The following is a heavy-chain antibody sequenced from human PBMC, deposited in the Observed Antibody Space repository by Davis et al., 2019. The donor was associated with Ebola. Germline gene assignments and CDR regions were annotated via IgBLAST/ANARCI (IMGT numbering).Heavy chain of an antibody. D-gene: IGHD6-19*01. CDR3: ARESRSSGWDFDF. Sequence: GESLKISCAASGFTFRSYALHWVRQAPGQGLEWVALISHDGTNRYYADSVMGRFSISRDNSKNALYLQMNGLTPEDTAVYFCARESRSSGWDFDFWGQGTLVTVSS. J-gene: IGHJ4*02. CDR1: GFTFRSYA. V-gene: IGHV3-30-3*01. CDR2: ISHDGTNR.